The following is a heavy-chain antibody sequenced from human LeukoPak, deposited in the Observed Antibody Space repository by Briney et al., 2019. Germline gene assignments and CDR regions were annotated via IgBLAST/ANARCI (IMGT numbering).Heavy chain of an antibody. CDR1: GFTFSNYW. Sequence: PGGSLRLSCAASGFTFSNYWMNWVRQAPGKGLEWVANIKQDGSEKYYVDSVKGRFTISRDNAKNSLYLQMNSLRAEDTAVYYCARLRWDIVVVPAAVFDYWGQGTLVTVSS. V-gene: IGHV3-7*01. CDR2: IKQDGSEK. J-gene: IGHJ4*02. D-gene: IGHD2-2*01. CDR3: ARLRWDIVVVPAAVFDY.